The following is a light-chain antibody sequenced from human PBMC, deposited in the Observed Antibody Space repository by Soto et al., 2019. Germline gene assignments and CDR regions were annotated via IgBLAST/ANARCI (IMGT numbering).Light chain of an antibody. CDR2: KAS. CDR3: QQYNSYWT. Sequence: DIPMTQSPSTLSASVGDRVTITCRASQSISSWLAWYQQKPGKAPKLLIYKASSLESGVPSRFGGSGSGTEFTFTIISLQPDDFATYYCQQYNSYWTFGQGTKVEIK. CDR1: QSISSW. J-gene: IGKJ1*01. V-gene: IGKV1-5*03.